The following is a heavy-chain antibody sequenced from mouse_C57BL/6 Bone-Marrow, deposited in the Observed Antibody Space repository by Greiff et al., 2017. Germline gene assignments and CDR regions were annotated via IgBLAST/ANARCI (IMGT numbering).Heavy chain of an antibody. D-gene: IGHD2-4*01. CDR1: GYTFTSYW. CDR3: ARLYYDYPWFAY. CDR2: IDPSDSYT. J-gene: IGHJ3*01. Sequence: VKLQQPGAELVMPGASVKLSCKASGYTFTSYWMHWVKQRPGQGLEWIGEIDPSDSYTNYNQKFKGKSTLTVDKSSSTAYMQLSSLTSEDSAVYYCARLYYDYPWFAYWGQGTLVTVSA. V-gene: IGHV1-69*01.